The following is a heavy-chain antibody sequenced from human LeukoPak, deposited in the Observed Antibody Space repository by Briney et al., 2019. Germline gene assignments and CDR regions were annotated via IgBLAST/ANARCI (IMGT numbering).Heavy chain of an antibody. CDR1: GGSISSSSYY. V-gene: IGHV4-39*01. J-gene: IGHJ4*02. CDR2: IYYSGST. D-gene: IGHD5-12*01. Sequence: SETLSHTCTVSGGSISSSSYYWGWIRQPPGKGLEWIGSIYYSGSTYYNPSLKSRVTISVDTSKNQFSLKLSSVTAADTAVYYCARSGIVATITPIDYWGQGTLVTVSS. CDR3: ARSGIVATITPIDY.